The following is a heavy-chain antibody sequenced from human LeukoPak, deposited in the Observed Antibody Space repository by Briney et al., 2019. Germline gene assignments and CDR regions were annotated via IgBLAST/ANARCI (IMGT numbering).Heavy chain of an antibody. CDR2: INSDESDT. V-gene: IGHV3-74*01. J-gene: IGHJ4*02. D-gene: IGHD5-18*01. CDR3: ARSVDTAMVTPDY. CDR1: GFTFSSYW. Sequence: GGSLRLSCAASGFTFSSYWMHWVRQAPGKGLVWVSRINSDESDTSYADSVKGRFTISRDNAKNTLYLQMNSLRAEDTAVYYCARSVDTAMVTPDYWGQGTLVTVSS.